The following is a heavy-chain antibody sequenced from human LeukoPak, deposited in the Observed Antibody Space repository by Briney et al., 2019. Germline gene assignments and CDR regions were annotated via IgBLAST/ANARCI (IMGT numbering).Heavy chain of an antibody. CDR2: IWYDGSNK. V-gene: IGHV3-33*01. CDR3: ARVVEYSSSWFDY. J-gene: IGHJ4*02. Sequence: GGSLRLSCAASGFTFSSYGMHWVRQAPGKGLEWAAVIWYDGSNKYYADSVKGRFTISRDNSKNTLYLQMNSLRAEDTAVYYCARVVEYSSSWFDYWGQGTLVTVSS. CDR1: GFTFSSYG. D-gene: IGHD6-13*01.